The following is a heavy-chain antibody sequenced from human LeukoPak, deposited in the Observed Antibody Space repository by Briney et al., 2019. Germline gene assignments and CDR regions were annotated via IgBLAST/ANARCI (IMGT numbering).Heavy chain of an antibody. J-gene: IGHJ3*02. D-gene: IGHD6-25*01. V-gene: IGHV5-51*01. CDR3: ARLEQRWSFDI. Sequence: GESLKISCKGSGYSFSSYWIGWVRQMPGKGLEWMGVIYPSDSDTRYSPSFQGRVTTSADKSISTAYLQWSSLKASDTAMYYCARLEQRWSFDIWGQGTMVTVSS. CDR2: IYPSDSDT. CDR1: GYSFSSYW.